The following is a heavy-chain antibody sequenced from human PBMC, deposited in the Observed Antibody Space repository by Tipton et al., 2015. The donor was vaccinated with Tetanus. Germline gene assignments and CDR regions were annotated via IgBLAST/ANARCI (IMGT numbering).Heavy chain of an antibody. Sequence: SLRLSCAASGFTFSSYGMHWVRQAPGKGLEWVAVIWYDGSNKYYADSVKGRFTISRDNSKNTLYLQMNSLRAEDTAVYYCAKKVREDYYDSSGYHDYWGQGTLVTVSS. D-gene: IGHD3-22*01. V-gene: IGHV3-33*06. CDR2: IWYDGSNK. CDR1: GFTFSSYG. CDR3: AKKVREDYYDSSGYHDY. J-gene: IGHJ4*02.